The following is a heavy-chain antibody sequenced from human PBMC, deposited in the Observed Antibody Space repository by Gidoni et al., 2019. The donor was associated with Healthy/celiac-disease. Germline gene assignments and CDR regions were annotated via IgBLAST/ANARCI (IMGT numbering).Heavy chain of an antibody. J-gene: IGHJ4*02. CDR2: ISGSGGST. D-gene: IGHD6-19*01. V-gene: IGHV3-23*01. CDR3: AKARGWLGYFDY. CDR1: GFTFSSYA. Sequence: EVQLLESGGGLVQPGGSLTFSCAASGFTFSSYAMCWVRPAPGKGLEWFSAISGSGGSTYDADSVKGRFTISRDNSKNTLYLQMNSLRAEDTAVYYCAKARGWLGYFDYWGQGTLVTVSS.